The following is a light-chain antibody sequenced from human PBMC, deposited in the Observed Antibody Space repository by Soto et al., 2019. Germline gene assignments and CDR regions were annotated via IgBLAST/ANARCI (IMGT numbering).Light chain of an antibody. CDR3: LQDYNCPWT. CDR1: QGIRND. Sequence: AIQMTQARSSLSASVGDRVTITFRASQGIRNDLGWYQQKPGKAPKLLIYAASSLQSGVPSRFSGTGSRTDFTLTLSSLQPEDFATYFCLQDYNCPWTFGTGSTVDI. J-gene: IGKJ1*01. V-gene: IGKV1-6*01. CDR2: AAS.